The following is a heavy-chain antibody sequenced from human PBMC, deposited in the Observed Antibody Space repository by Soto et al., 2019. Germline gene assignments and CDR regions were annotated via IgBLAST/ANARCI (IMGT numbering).Heavy chain of an antibody. CDR3: ARHSTAEKGWTIRRLDY. J-gene: IGHJ4*02. CDR2: INPADSDI. D-gene: IGHD6-6*01. CDR1: GYSFTSNW. V-gene: IGHV5-51*01. Sequence: GESLKISCEASGYSFTSNWIGWVRQMPGKGLEWMGIINPADSDIKYSPSFQGQVTISADKSISTVYLQWSSLQASDTAMYYCARHSTAEKGWTIRRLDYWAQGTLVTVSS.